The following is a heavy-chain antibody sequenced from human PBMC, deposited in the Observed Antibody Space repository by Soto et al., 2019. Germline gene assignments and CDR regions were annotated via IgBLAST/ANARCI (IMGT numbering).Heavy chain of an antibody. CDR2: IGTAGDT. Sequence: GGSLRLSCAASGFTFSSYDMHWVRQATGKGLEWVSAIGTAGDTYYPGSVKGRFTISRENAKNSLYLQMNSLRAEDTAVYYCARVDCGGDCYPPGRYYGMDVWGQGTTVTVSS. CDR1: GFTFSSYD. J-gene: IGHJ6*02. D-gene: IGHD2-21*02. CDR3: ARVDCGGDCYPPGRYYGMDV. V-gene: IGHV3-13*01.